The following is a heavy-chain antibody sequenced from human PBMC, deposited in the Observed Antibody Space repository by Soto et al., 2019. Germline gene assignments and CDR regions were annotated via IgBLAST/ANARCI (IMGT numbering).Heavy chain of an antibody. J-gene: IGHJ5*02. Sequence: ASVKVSCKASGYTFTSYGIRWVRQAPGQGLEWMGWISAYNGNTNYAQKFQGRVTMTRNTSISTAYMELSSLRSEDTAVYYCARGRGSGVSDFWSGYSKPASNWFDPWGQGTLVTVSS. CDR1: GYTFTSYG. CDR2: ISAYNGNT. D-gene: IGHD3-3*01. CDR3: ARGRGSGVSDFWSGYSKPASNWFDP. V-gene: IGHV1-18*01.